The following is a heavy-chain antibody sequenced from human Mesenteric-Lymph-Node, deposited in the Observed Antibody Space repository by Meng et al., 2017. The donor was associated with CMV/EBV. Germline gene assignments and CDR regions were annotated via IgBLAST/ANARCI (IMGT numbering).Heavy chain of an antibody. CDR2: IIPVVGTA. D-gene: IGHD2-2*01. V-gene: IGHV1-69*05. J-gene: IGHJ6*02. Sequence: SVKVSCKASGYTFTGYYMHWVRQAPGQGLEWMGGIIPVVGTAHYAQKFQGKVTITTDESTSTAYMEVSSLRSEDTAVYYCARSSTSWQDGMDVWGQGTTVTVSS. CDR1: GYTFTGYY. CDR3: ARSSTSWQDGMDV.